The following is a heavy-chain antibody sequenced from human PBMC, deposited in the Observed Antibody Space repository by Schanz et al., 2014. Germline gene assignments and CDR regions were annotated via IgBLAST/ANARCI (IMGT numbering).Heavy chain of an antibody. D-gene: IGHD6-19*01. V-gene: IGHV3-23*01. CDR3: AKAGSGWSTAGYYY. Sequence: ELQLLESGGGLVQPGGSLRLSCAASGFTFSAYAMTWVRRAPGKGLEWVAGISDNGISTYYADSVKGRFSISRENSKSILYLQMNSLRAEDTAVYYCAKAGSGWSTAGYYYWGQGTLVAVSS. CDR1: GFTFSAYA. CDR2: ISDNGIST. J-gene: IGHJ4*02.